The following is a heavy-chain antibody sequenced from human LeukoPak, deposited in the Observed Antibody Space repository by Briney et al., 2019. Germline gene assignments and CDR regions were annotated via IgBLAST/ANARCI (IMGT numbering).Heavy chain of an antibody. CDR3: ARWHYGSGSYYNN. J-gene: IGHJ4*02. CDR2: INHSGST. V-gene: IGHV4-39*07. Sequence: SETLSLTCTVSGGSISSSSYYWGWIRQPPGKGLEWIGEINHSGSTNYNPSLKSRVTISVDTSKNQLSLKLSSVTAADTAVYYCARWHYGSGSYYNNWGQGTLVTVSS. D-gene: IGHD3-10*01. CDR1: GGSISSSSYY.